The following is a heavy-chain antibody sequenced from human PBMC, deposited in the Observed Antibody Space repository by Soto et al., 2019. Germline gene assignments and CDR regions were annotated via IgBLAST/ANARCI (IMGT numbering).Heavy chain of an antibody. D-gene: IGHD6-25*01. J-gene: IGHJ6*02. Sequence: QVQLVESGGGLVKPGGSLRLSCAASGFTFSDYYMSWIRQAPGKGLEWVSYISRSSSYTNNADSVKGRFTIFRDNANSSLYLQMNSLRGEDTAVYYCARVAAPSPYYYYYYGMDVWGQGTTVTVSS. CDR2: ISRSSSYT. CDR1: GFTFSDYY. V-gene: IGHV3-11*06. CDR3: ARVAAPSPYYYYYYGMDV.